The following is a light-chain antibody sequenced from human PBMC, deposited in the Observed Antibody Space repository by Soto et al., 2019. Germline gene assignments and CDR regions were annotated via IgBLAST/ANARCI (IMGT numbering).Light chain of an antibody. CDR3: QQANSFPYT. J-gene: IGKJ2*01. Sequence: DIQMTQSPSSVSASVGDRVTITCRASQGISNWLAWYQQKAGKAPKLLIYATSTLQSGVPSRFRGSGSGTEFTLTISSLQPDDVASDYCQQANSFPYTFGQGTKLEIK. V-gene: IGKV1-12*01. CDR2: ATS. CDR1: QGISNW.